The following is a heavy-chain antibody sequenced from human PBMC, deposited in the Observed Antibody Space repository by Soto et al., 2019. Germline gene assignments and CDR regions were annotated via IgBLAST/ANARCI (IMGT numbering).Heavy chain of an antibody. CDR1: GFTFINYA. CDR2: ISDTGGDS. Sequence: PGGSLRLSCEASGFTFINYAMSWVRQSPGKGLEWVSSISDTGGDSYYADSMDGRFTVSRDNSKNTLYLQINSLRAEDTAIYYCVREHHRSTTWPCLDHWGQGALVTVSS. V-gene: IGHV3-23*01. J-gene: IGHJ4*02. CDR3: VREHHRSTTWPCLDH. D-gene: IGHD1-26*01.